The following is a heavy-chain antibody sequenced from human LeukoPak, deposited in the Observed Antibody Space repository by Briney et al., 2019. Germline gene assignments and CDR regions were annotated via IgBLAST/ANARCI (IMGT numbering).Heavy chain of an antibody. CDR2: IIPIFGTA. Sequence: SVRVSCKASGGTFSSDAISWVRQAPGQGLEWMGGIIPIFGTANYAQKFQGRVTITADKSTSTAYMELSSLRSEDTAVYYCARGGVIYGSGSSPIDYWGQGTLVTVSS. J-gene: IGHJ4*02. CDR1: GGTFSSDA. D-gene: IGHD3-10*01. CDR3: ARGGVIYGSGSSPIDY. V-gene: IGHV1-69*06.